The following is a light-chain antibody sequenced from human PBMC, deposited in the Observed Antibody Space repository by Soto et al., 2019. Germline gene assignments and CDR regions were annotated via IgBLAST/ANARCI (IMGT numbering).Light chain of an antibody. Sequence: EIVLTQSPGTLSLSPGERATLSCRASQSVSSSYLTWYQQKPGQAPRLLIYGASGRATGIPDRFSGSGSGTDFTLTISRLEPEDFEVYYCQQYGYSLFTFGPGTKVDIK. CDR3: QQYGYSLFT. J-gene: IGKJ3*01. CDR2: GAS. V-gene: IGKV3-20*01. CDR1: QSVSSSY.